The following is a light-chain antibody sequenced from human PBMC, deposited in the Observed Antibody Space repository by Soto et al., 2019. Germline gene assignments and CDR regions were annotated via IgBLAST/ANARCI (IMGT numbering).Light chain of an antibody. CDR2: DAS. Sequence: EVVLTQSPATLSLSPGERATLSCRASQSVSTYLAWFQQKPGQAPRLLIHDASHRATGIPDRFSGSGFGTDFTLTISSLEPEDFAVYYCQQRTNWPPYTFGQGTKLEI. CDR1: QSVSTY. V-gene: IGKV3-11*01. CDR3: QQRTNWPPYT. J-gene: IGKJ2*01.